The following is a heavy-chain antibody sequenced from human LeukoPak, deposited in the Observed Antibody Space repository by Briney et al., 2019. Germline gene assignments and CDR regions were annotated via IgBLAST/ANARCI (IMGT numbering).Heavy chain of an antibody. D-gene: IGHD2-2*01. J-gene: IGHJ4*02. V-gene: IGHV3-23*01. CDR3: AKMRAIVVVPAAATFDY. Sequence: GGSLRLSCAASGFTFNNYAMSWVRQAPGKGLEWVSAISGSGGSTYYADSVKGRFTISRDNSKNTLYLQMNSLRAEDTAVYYCAKMRAIVVVPAAATFDYWGQGTLVTVSS. CDR1: GFTFNNYA. CDR2: ISGSGGST.